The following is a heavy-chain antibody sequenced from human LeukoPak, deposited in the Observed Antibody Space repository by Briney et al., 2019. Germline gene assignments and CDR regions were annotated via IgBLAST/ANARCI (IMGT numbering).Heavy chain of an antibody. Sequence: GASVKVSCKASGGTSSSYAISWVRQAPGQGLEWMGGIIPIFGTANYAQKFQGRVTITADESTSTAYMELSSLRSEDTAVYYCARVEPYDFWSGYYNIDYWGQGTLVTVSS. D-gene: IGHD3-3*01. CDR2: IIPIFGTA. CDR1: GGTSSSYA. V-gene: IGHV1-69*13. J-gene: IGHJ4*02. CDR3: ARVEPYDFWSGYYNIDY.